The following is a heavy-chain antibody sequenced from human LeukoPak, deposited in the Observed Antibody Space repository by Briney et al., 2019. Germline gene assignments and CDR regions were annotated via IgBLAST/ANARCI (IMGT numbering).Heavy chain of an antibody. CDR1: GGSISSSSYY. CDR2: IYSGGSK. CDR3: ASNPPTVTTPPLLY. J-gene: IGHJ4*02. Sequence: PSETLSLTCTVSGGSISSSSYYWGWVRQAPGKGLEWVSVIYSGGSKYYADSVKGRFTISRDNAKNSLYLQMNSLRAEDTAVYYCASNPPTVTTPPLLYWGQGTLVTVSS. V-gene: IGHV3-53*01. D-gene: IGHD4-17*01.